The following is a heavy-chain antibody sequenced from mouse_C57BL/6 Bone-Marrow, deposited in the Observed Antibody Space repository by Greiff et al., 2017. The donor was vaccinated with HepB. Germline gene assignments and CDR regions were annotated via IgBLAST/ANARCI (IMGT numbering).Heavy chain of an antibody. CDR3: ARLVTTDFDY. CDR2: INPYNGGT. J-gene: IGHJ2*01. Sequence: EVKLMESGPVLVKPGASVKMSCKASGYTFTDYYMTWVKQSQGKSLEWIGAINPYNGGTSYNQKFKGKATLTVDKSSSTAYMELNSLTYEDSAVYYCARLVTTDFDYWGQGATLTVAS. D-gene: IGHD2-2*01. CDR1: GYTFTDYY. V-gene: IGHV1-19*01.